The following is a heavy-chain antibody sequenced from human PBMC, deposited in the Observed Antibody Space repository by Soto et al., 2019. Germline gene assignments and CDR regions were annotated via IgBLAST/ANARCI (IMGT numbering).Heavy chain of an antibody. CDR3: SKTRPRGGGYGAWDFDL. Sequence: EVQLLESGGGVVQPGESLRLSCGASGFTFSTYGMAWVRLAPGRGLDYLSAISPSATSTYYSDSVKGRFTISRDNSKNALYLQLSRVRAEGTAIYYCSKTRPRGGGYGAWDFDLWGRGTLVTVSS. CDR1: GFTFSTYG. J-gene: IGHJ2*01. D-gene: IGHD5-12*01. CDR2: ISPSATST. V-gene: IGHV3-23*01.